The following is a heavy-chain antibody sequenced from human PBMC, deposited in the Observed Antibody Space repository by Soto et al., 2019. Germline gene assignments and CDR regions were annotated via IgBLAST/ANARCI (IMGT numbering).Heavy chain of an antibody. CDR2: ISGSGGST. V-gene: IGHV3-23*01. CDR1: GFTFSSYA. D-gene: IGHD6-6*01. J-gene: IGHJ6*02. Sequence: PGGSLRLSCAASGFTFSSYAMSWVRQAPGKGLEWVSAISGSGGSTYYADSVKGRFTISRDNSKNTLYLQMNSLRAEDTAVYYCAKGIAARPDYYGMDVWGQGTTVTVSS. CDR3: AKGIAARPDYYGMDV.